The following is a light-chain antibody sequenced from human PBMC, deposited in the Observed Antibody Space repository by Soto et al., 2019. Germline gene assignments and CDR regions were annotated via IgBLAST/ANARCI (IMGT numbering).Light chain of an antibody. J-gene: IGLJ7*01. CDR1: SNDVGGYNY. Sequence: QSALTQPASMSGSPGQSITISCTGTSNDVGGYNYVSWYQQHPGKAPKLMIFEVSNRPSGVSNRFSGSKSGNTASLTISGLQAEDEADYYCCSYTSTNSRVFGGGTQLTVL. CDR3: CSYTSTNSRV. V-gene: IGLV2-14*01. CDR2: EVS.